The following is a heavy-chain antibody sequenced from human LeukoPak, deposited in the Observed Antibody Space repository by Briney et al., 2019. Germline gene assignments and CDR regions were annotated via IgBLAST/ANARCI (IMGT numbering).Heavy chain of an antibody. CDR3: ARQPARGYYFGSFDY. Sequence: PSETLSLTCTVSGGSISSSSYYWGWIRQPPGKGLEWIGSIYYSGSTYYNPSLKSRVTISVDTSKNQFSLKLSSVTAADTAVYYCARQPARGYYFGSFDYWGQGTLVTVSS. CDR2: IYYSGST. CDR1: GGSISSSSYY. V-gene: IGHV4-39*01. D-gene: IGHD3-22*01. J-gene: IGHJ4*02.